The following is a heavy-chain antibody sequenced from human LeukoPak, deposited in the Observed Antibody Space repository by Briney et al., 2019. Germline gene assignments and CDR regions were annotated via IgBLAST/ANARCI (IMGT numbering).Heavy chain of an antibody. J-gene: IGHJ6*02. CDR1: GFTFSSYA. CDR3: AKASIYYYALDV. D-gene: IGHD3-3*01. V-gene: IGHV3-23*01. CDR2: ISGSGGST. Sequence: GGSLRLSCAASGFTFSSYAMSWVRQAPGKGLEWVSAISGSGGSTYYADSVQGRFTISRDNSKNTLYLQMNSLRAEDTAIYYCAKASIYYYALDVWGQGTTVTVSS.